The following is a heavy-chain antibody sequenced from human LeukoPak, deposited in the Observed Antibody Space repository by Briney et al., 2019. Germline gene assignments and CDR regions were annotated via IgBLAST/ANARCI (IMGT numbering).Heavy chain of an antibody. Sequence: PGGSLGLSCAASGFTFSLSWMHWVRQAPGKGLEWVSLIRDSGETFYADSVKGRFTISRDNSKNTMYLQMNRLRVEDTAVYFCARDRAVTQDWVEFDPWGQGTLVTVSS. CDR2: IRDSGET. CDR3: ARDRAVTQDWVEFDP. V-gene: IGHV3-66*03. D-gene: IGHD4-17*01. CDR1: GFTFSLSW. J-gene: IGHJ5*02.